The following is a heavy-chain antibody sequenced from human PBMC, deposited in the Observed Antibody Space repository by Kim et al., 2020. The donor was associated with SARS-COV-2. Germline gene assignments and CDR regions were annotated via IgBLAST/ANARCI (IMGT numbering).Heavy chain of an antibody. V-gene: IGHV3-9*01. CDR2: ISWNSGSI. CDR3: AKGSRSGSLRGDDNDY. D-gene: IGHD3-10*01. CDR1: GFTFGDYA. J-gene: IGHJ4*02. Sequence: GGSLRLSCAASGFTFGDYAMHWVRQAPGKGLEWVSGISWNSGSIGYADSVKGRFTISRDNAKNSLYLQMNSLRAEDTALYYCAKGSRSGSLRGDDNDYWGQGTLVTVSS.